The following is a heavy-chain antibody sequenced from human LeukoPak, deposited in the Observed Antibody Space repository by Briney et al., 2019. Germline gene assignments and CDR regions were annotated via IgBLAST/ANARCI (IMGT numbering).Heavy chain of an antibody. J-gene: IGHJ4*02. CDR1: GGTFSSYA. CDR3: ASGGRPHATYYFDY. Sequence: ASVKVSCKASGGTFSSYAISWVRQAPGQGLEWMGGIIPVFGTANYAQKFQGRVTITADKSTSTAYMELSSLRSEDTAVYYCASGGRPHATYYFDYWGQGTLVTVSS. D-gene: IGHD2-15*01. CDR2: IIPVFGTA. V-gene: IGHV1-69*06.